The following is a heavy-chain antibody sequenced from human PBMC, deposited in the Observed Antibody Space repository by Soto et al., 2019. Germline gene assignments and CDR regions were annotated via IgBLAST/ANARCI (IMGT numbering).Heavy chain of an antibody. J-gene: IGHJ4*02. CDR1: GGNISSSSYY. Sequence: SETMSVTCTVAGGNISSSSYYWGWIKKPPGKGLEWIGSIYYSGSTYYNPSLKSRVTISVDTSKNQFSLKLSSVTAADTAVYYCARDGRFAISSSWPFDYWGQGTLVTVSS. CDR2: IYYSGST. V-gene: IGHV4-39*02. CDR3: ARDGRFAISSSWPFDY. D-gene: IGHD6-13*01.